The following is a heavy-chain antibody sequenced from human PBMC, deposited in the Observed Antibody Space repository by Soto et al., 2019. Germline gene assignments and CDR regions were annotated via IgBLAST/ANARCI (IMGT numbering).Heavy chain of an antibody. CDR3: ARDSALSIAARIDAFDI. V-gene: IGHV1-18*01. CDR2: ISAYNGNT. D-gene: IGHD6-6*01. J-gene: IGHJ3*02. CDR1: GYTFTSYG. Sequence: QVQLVQSGAEVKKPGASVKVSCKASGYTFTSYGISWVRQAPGQGLEWMGWISAYNGNTNYAQKLQGRVTMTTDTATSTAYMELRSLRSDDTAVYYCARDSALSIAARIDAFDIWGQGTMVTVSS.